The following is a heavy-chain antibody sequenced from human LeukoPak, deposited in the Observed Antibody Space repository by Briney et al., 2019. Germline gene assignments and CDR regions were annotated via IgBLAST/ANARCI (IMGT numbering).Heavy chain of an antibody. Sequence: ASVNVSCKASGGTFSSYAISWVRQAPGQGLEWMGRIIPILGIANYAQKFQGRVTITADKSTSTAYMELSSLRSEDTAVYYCARDMLGYSGYDFSYFDYWGQGTLVTVSS. V-gene: IGHV1-69*04. J-gene: IGHJ4*02. CDR2: IIPILGIA. CDR1: GGTFSSYA. D-gene: IGHD5-12*01. CDR3: ARDMLGYSGYDFSYFDY.